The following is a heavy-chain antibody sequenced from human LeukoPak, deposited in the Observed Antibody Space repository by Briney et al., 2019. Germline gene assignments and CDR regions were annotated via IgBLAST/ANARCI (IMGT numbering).Heavy chain of an antibody. CDR3: ARDLGSSTPSGV. V-gene: IGHV4-4*02. Sequence: SETLSLTCAVSGDSISTNNWYNWVRQPPGKGLEWIGEIYHSGNVNYNPSLKSRATISVDKSKNQFSLKLTSVTAADTAVYYCARDLGSSTPSGVWGRGTTVTVSS. J-gene: IGHJ6*04. D-gene: IGHD1-26*01. CDR2: IYHSGNV. CDR1: GDSISTNNW.